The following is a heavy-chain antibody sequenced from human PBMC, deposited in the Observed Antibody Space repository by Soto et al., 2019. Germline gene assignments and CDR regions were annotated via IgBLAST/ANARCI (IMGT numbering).Heavy chain of an antibody. V-gene: IGHV4-31*03. D-gene: IGHD1-20*01. Sequence: PSETLSLTCTVSGGSISSGGDYWSWIRQHPGKGLEWIGYIYYYGSTYYKSSLKSRASISIDTSQNQFSLKLTSVTAADTAVYYCARAGINSFRFQDWGQDTLVTVSS. CDR3: ARAGINSFRFQD. J-gene: IGHJ1*01. CDR1: GGSISSGGDY. CDR2: IYYYGST.